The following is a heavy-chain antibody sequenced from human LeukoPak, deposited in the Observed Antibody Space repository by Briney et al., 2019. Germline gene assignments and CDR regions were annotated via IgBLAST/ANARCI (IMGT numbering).Heavy chain of an antibody. Sequence: GGSLRLSCAASGFTFSSYAMSWVRQAPGKGLEWVSAINGSGGSTYYTDSVKGRFTISRDNSKNTLYLQMNSLRAEDTAIYYCAKTYSTGLDPWGQGTLVTVSS. D-gene: IGHD1-26*01. CDR3: AKTYSTGLDP. CDR1: GFTFSSYA. CDR2: INGSGGST. J-gene: IGHJ5*02. V-gene: IGHV3-23*01.